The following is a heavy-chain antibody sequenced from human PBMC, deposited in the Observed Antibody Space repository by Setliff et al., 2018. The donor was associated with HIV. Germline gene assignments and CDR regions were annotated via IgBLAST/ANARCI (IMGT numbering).Heavy chain of an antibody. J-gene: IGHJ6*02. Sequence: ASVKVSCKASGYTFTSYYLHWLRQAPGQGLEWMGIINPGGGSTSYAQKFQGRVTMTRDTSISTAYMELSRLRSDDTAVYYCARDTVAVAGNYVGHYGMDVWGQGTTVTVS. V-gene: IGHV1-46*01. CDR2: INPGGGST. CDR1: GYTFTSYY. D-gene: IGHD6-19*01. CDR3: ARDTVAVAGNYVGHYGMDV.